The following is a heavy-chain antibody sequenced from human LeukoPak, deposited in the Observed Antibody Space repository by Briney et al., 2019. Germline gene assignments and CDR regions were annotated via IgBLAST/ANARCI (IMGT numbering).Heavy chain of an antibody. D-gene: IGHD3-10*01. V-gene: IGHV3-20*04. CDR1: GFTFGDYG. J-gene: IGHJ4*02. CDR2: INWNGGGT. Sequence: GGSLRLSCAASGFTFGDYGMSWVRQAPGKGLEWVSGINWNGGGTGYADSVKGRFTISRDDPHNTLYLQMNSLRAEDTAVYFCARGGVDYYGSGTYYLMYYFDYWGQGALVTVSS. CDR3: ARGGVDYYGSGTYYLMYYFDY.